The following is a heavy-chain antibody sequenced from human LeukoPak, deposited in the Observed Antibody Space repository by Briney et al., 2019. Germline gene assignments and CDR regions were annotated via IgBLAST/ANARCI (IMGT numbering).Heavy chain of an antibody. CDR3: YYRVSSGYLT. CDR2: INPNSGGT. Sequence: ASVKDSCKASGYTFTGCYMHWVRQAPGQGLEWMGWINPNSGGTYYAQKFQGRVSMTRDTSISTAYMELSSLRSDDTAVYYCYYRVSSGYLTWGQGTLVAVSS. V-gene: IGHV1-2*02. J-gene: IGHJ4*02. D-gene: IGHD3-22*01. CDR1: GYTFTGCY.